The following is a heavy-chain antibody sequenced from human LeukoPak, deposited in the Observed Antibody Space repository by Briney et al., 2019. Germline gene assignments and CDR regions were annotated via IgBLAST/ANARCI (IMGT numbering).Heavy chain of an antibody. CDR2: ISSDRRNI. CDR1: GFTFNNFG. J-gene: IGHJ4*02. CDR3: AKGLFSAYDKYLDS. Sequence: GSLRLSCAASGFTFNNFGMKWVRQAPGKGLEWLSSISSDRRNIHYADSVKGRFTISRDNTKNSLFLQMDSLRVEDTAIYYCAKGLFSAYDKYLDSWGQGTLVTVSS. V-gene: IGHV3-21*04. D-gene: IGHD5-12*01.